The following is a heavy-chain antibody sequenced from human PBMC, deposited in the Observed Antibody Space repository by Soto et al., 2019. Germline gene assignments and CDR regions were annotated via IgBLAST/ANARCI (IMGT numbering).Heavy chain of an antibody. V-gene: IGHV3-48*02. CDR3: ARDRGSSGMFELDV. J-gene: IGHJ3*01. D-gene: IGHD6-25*01. Sequence: GRSLRLSCVAAQFRFDVYSMHWVRQAPGKGLEWVSYIRHTTSATFYADAVKGRFTISRDNRKNSLFLQMNSLRDDDTGVYFSARDRGSSGMFELDVWG. CDR2: IRHTTSAT. CDR1: QFRFDVYS.